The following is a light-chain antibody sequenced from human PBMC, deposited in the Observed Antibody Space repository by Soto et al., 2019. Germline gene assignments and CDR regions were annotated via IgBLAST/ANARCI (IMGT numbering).Light chain of an antibody. V-gene: IGLV2-8*01. J-gene: IGLJ2*01. CDR2: EVS. CDR1: SSDIGDYNY. CDR3: SSYGGSDNLV. Sequence: QSALTQPPSASGSPGQSVTISCTGTSSDIGDYNYVSWYQQHPGKVPKLMIYEVSKRPSGVPDRFSGSKSGKTASLTVSGLQAEGEAEYYCSSYGGSDNLVFGGGTKLTVL.